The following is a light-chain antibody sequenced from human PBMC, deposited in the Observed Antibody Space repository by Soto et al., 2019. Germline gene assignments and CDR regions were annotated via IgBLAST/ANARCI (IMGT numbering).Light chain of an antibody. J-gene: IGKJ3*01. CDR2: DAS. V-gene: IGKV1-5*01. CDR3: QQYNSYPLT. CDR1: QSISSW. Sequence: DIQMTQSPSTLSASVGDRVTITCRASQSISSWLAWYQQXXXKAPKLLIYDASSLESGVPSRFSGSGSGTEFTLTISSLQPDDFATYYCQQYNSYPLTFGPGTKVDIK.